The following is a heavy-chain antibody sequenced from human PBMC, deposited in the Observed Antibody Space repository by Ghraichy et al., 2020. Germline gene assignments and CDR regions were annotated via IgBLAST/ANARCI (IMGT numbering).Heavy chain of an antibody. Sequence: ASVKVSCTVSGYTLTELSMHWVRQAPGKGLEWMGHFDPEDGETIYAQKLQGRVTMTEDTSTDTAYMELSSLRSEDTAVYYCATDSGSYYYYWGQGTLVTVSS. J-gene: IGHJ4*02. V-gene: IGHV1-24*01. CDR2: FDPEDGET. CDR3: ATDSGSYYYY. CDR1: GYTLTELS. D-gene: IGHD1-26*01.